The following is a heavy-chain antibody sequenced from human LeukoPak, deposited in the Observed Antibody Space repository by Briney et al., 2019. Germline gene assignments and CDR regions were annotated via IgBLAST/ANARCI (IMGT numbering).Heavy chain of an antibody. CDR3: ARDRKPSLVLNWFDP. V-gene: IGHV4-39*07. D-gene: IGHD3-3*02. CDR1: GGSISINNFW. J-gene: IGHJ5*02. CDR2: VYYSGST. Sequence: PSETLSLTCSISGGSISINNFWWGWIRQSPGKAMEWVGSVYYSGSTYYNPSLTRRLTMSVDTSKNQFSLKLTSVTAADTAVYYCARDRKPSLVLNWFDPWGQGTLVTVSS.